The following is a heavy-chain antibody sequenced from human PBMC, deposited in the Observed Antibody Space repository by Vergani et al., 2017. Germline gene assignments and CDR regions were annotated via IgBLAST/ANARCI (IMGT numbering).Heavy chain of an antibody. V-gene: IGHV1-18*01. D-gene: IGHD5-18*01. Sequence: QVQLVQSGAEVKKPGASVKVSCKASGYTFTKFGITWVRQAPGQGLQWMGWISAYNANTNFAQKLQGRVFMTTDTSTRTAYMELRSRRSEDTAVYYCARGGGQTALDLWGQGTLVTVSS. CDR2: ISAYNANT. J-gene: IGHJ4*02. CDR1: GYTFTKFG. CDR3: ARGGGQTALDL.